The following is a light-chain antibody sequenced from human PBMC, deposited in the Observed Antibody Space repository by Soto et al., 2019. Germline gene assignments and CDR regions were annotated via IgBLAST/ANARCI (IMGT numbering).Light chain of an antibody. Sequence: QSVLTQPASVSGSPGQSITITCTGTSSDIGGYDYVSWYQHHPGKAPKVIIYGVTNRPSGVSHRFSGSKSANTASLTISGLQAEDEADYYCTSYTSSSTHVFGTGTRSPP. CDR1: SSDIGGYDY. CDR2: GVT. V-gene: IGLV2-14*01. J-gene: IGLJ1*01. CDR3: TSYTSSSTHV.